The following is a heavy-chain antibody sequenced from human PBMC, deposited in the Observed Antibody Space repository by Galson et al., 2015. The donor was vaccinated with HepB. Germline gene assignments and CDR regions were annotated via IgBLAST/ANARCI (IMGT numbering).Heavy chain of an antibody. CDR1: GFTFSSYE. V-gene: IGHV3-48*03. D-gene: IGHD3-16*02. Sequence: SLRLSCAASGFTFSSYEMNWVRQAPGKGLEWVSYMSSSGSTIYYADSVKGRFTISRDNAKNSLYLQMNSLRAEDTAVYYCAREGGLRLGELSFGSYYGMDVWGQGTTVTVSS. CDR2: MSSSGSTI. CDR3: AREGGLRLGELSFGSYYGMDV. J-gene: IGHJ6*02.